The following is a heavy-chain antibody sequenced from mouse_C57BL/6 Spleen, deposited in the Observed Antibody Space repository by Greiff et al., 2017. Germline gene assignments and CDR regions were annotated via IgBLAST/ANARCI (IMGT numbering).Heavy chain of an antibody. Sequence: VQLQQSGAELAKPGASVKLSCKASGYTFTSYWMHWVKQGPGQGLEWIGYINPSSGYTKYNQKFKDKSTLTADKASSTAYMQLGSLTYEDSAVYYCARLRQGDYWGQGTTRTVSS. V-gene: IGHV1-7*01. CDR2: INPSSGYT. D-gene: IGHD2-12*01. CDR3: ARLRQGDY. CDR1: GYTFTSYW. J-gene: IGHJ2*01.